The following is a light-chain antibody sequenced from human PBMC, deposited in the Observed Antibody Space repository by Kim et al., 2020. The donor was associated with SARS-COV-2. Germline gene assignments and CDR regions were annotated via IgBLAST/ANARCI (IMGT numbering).Light chain of an antibody. J-gene: IGKJ5*01. CDR1: QDISNY. V-gene: IGKV1-33*01. Sequence: SSLSASVGDRVTITCQASQDISNYLNWYQQKPGKAPKLLIYDASNLETGVPSRFSGSGSGTDFTFTISSLQPEDIATYYCQHSITFGQGTRLEIK. CDR3: QHSIT. CDR2: DAS.